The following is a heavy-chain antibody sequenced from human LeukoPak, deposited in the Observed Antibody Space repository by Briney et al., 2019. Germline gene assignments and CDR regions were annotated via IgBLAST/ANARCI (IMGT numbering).Heavy chain of an antibody. V-gene: IGHV4-59*01. CDR1: GGSISSYY. Sequence: SETLSLTCTVSGGSISSYYWSWIRQPPGKGLEWIGYIYYSGSTNYNPSLKSRVTISVDTSKNQFSLKLSSVTAADTAVYYCARAVPGSSFDYWGQGTLVTVSS. CDR2: IYYSGST. CDR3: ARAVPGSSFDY. D-gene: IGHD6-13*01. J-gene: IGHJ4*02.